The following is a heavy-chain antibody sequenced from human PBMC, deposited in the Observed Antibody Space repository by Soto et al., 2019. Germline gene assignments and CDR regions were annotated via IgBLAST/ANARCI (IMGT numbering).Heavy chain of an antibody. CDR1: GFTFNHYA. D-gene: IGHD4-17*01. Sequence: VQLLESGGGLVQPGGSLRLACTASGFTFNHYAMSWVRQAPGKGLEWVSAVSGRGGSTKYADSVKGRFIISRDNSNSTLYLQMDSLRGEDTAVYYCSKDSKVTTSLYFYYYGFDVWGQWTTVTVSS. CDR3: SKDSKVTTSLYFYYYGFDV. V-gene: IGHV3-23*01. J-gene: IGHJ6*01. CDR2: VSGRGGST.